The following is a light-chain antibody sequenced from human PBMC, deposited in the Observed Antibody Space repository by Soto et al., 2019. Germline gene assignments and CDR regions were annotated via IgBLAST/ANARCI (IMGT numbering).Light chain of an antibody. Sequence: QSVLTQPPSVSGAPGQRVTISCTGSSSNIGAGYDVHWYQQLPGTAPKLLIYGNSNRPSGVPDRFSGSKSGTSASLAITGLQAEDEADYYCQSYDSSLNWVFXXXT. V-gene: IGLV1-40*01. J-gene: IGLJ3*02. CDR2: GNS. CDR1: SSNIGAGYD. CDR3: QSYDSSLNWV.